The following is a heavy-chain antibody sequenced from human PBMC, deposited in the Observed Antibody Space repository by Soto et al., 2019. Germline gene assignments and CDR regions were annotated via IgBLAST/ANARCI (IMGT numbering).Heavy chain of an antibody. J-gene: IGHJ6*02. D-gene: IGHD5-12*01. Sequence: EVQLVESGGAVVQPGGSLRLSCAASGFPFDDYTMHWVRQAPGKGLEWVSLISWDGGSTDYADSVKGRFTISRDNSKKSLFLEMNSLRTEDTALYYCARDGYDYYYYYCLDVWGQGTTVTVSS. V-gene: IGHV3-43*01. CDR3: ARDGYDYYYYYCLDV. CDR1: GFPFDDYT. CDR2: ISWDGGST.